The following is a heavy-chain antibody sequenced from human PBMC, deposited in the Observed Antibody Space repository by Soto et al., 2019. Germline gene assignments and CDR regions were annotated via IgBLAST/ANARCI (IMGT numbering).Heavy chain of an antibody. CDR1: GFSISSNA. J-gene: IGHJ6*02. Sequence: GGSLRLSCAASGFSISSNAMSWVRQAPGKGLQWVSSITSSGATTYYSDSVKGRFTISRDTSKNTLSLQMNTLRVDDTAVYYCAKDLSAIAVAGTGYYYGMDVWGQGTTVTVSS. CDR3: AKDLSAIAVAGTGYYYGMDV. CDR2: ITSSGATT. V-gene: IGHV3-23*01. D-gene: IGHD6-19*01.